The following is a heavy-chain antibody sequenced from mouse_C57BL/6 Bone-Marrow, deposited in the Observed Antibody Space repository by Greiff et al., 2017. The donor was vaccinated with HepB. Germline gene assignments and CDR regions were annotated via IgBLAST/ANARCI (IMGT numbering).Heavy chain of an antibody. CDR1: GFTFSSYG. Sequence: EVHLVESGGDLVKPGGSLKLSCAASGFTFSSYGMSWVRQTPDKRLEWVATISSGGSYTYYPDSVKGRFTISRDNAKNTLYLQMSSLKSEDTAMYYCARRPGVFAYWGQGTLVTVSA. V-gene: IGHV5-6*01. CDR3: ARRPGVFAY. D-gene: IGHD4-1*01. CDR2: ISSGGSYT. J-gene: IGHJ3*01.